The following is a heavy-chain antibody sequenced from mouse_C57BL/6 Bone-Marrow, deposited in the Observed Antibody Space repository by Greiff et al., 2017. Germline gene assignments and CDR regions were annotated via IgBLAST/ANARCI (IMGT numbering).Heavy chain of an antibody. Sequence: DVKLVESGGGLVQPGGTLKLSCAASGFTFSDYYMYWVRQTPEKRLEWVAYISNGGGSTYYPDTVKGRFTISRDNAKKTLYLQMSRLKSEDTAMYYCARQNDYGWFAYWGQGTLVTVSA. V-gene: IGHV5-12*01. D-gene: IGHD2-4*01. CDR2: ISNGGGST. CDR1: GFTFSDYY. CDR3: ARQNDYGWFAY. J-gene: IGHJ3*01.